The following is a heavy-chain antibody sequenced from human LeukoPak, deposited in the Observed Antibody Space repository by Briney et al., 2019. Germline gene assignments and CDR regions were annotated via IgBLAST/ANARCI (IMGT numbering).Heavy chain of an antibody. CDR2: ISAYNGNT. D-gene: IGHD6-19*01. V-gene: IGHV1-18*01. CDR1: DYTFTSYG. J-gene: IGHJ6*03. CDR3: ARDCEQWLVPWIVTRGFCYMDV. Sequence: GASVKVSCKASDYTFTSYGISWVRQAPGQGLEWMGWISAYNGNTNYAQKLQGRVTMTTDTSTSTAYMELRSLRSDDTAVYYCARDCEQWLVPWIVTRGFCYMDVWGKGTTVTISS.